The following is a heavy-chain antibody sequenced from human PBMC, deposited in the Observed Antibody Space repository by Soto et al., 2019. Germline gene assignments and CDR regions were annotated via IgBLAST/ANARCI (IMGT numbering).Heavy chain of an antibody. CDR2: INPSGGST. CDR1: GYTFTSYY. CDR3: ARPLRFLDPREYYAMDV. D-gene: IGHD3-3*01. Sequence: SSVKVSCKASGYTFTSYYLHWVRQAPGQRLEWMGIINPSGGSTRYAQKFQGRVVMTRDTSTNTVYMEMGRLRTEDTAVYYCARPLRFLDPREYYAMDVWGQGTTVTV. J-gene: IGHJ6*02. V-gene: IGHV1-46*01.